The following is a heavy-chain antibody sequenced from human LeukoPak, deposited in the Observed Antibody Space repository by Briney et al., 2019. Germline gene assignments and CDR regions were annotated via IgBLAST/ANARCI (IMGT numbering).Heavy chain of an antibody. CDR1: GYSISSGYY. Sequence: KPSESLSLTCTVSGYSISSGYYWGWIRQPPGKGLEWIGSIYHSESADYNPSLKSRVTISVDTTRNQFSLKLRSVSAADTAVYYCARQAITYYDFWSGRPFDYWGQGTLVTVSS. V-gene: IGHV4-38-2*02. CDR3: ARQAITYYDFWSGRPFDY. CDR2: IYHSESA. J-gene: IGHJ4*02. D-gene: IGHD3-3*01.